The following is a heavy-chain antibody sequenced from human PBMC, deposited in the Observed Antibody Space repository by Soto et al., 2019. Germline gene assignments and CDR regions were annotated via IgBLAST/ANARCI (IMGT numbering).Heavy chain of an antibody. CDR2: ISGSGGTI. CDR3: ARETGLRSSGWSYYFDF. CDR1: GFTLSSYS. J-gene: IGHJ4*02. Sequence: EVQLVESGGGLVQPGGSLRLSCAASGFTLSSYSMHWARQAQGKGLEWVSYISGSGGTIYYADSVKGRFTISRDNAKNSLSVQMNSLRDEDTAVYFCARETGLRSSGWSYYFDFWGQGTRVTVSS. D-gene: IGHD6-19*01. V-gene: IGHV3-48*02.